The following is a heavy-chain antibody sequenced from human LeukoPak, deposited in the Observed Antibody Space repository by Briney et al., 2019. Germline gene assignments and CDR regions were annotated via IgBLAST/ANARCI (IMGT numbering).Heavy chain of an antibody. J-gene: IGHJ4*02. CDR1: GGIFSSNP. CDR3: ARDEGGYYGDYAGYFDY. V-gene: IGHV1-69*13. D-gene: IGHD4-17*01. CDR2: IIPKFGTA. Sequence: SVKVSCKASGGIFSSNPISWVRQAPGQGLEWMGVIIPKFGTANYAQQFQGSVTITADESTSTVYMELSSLRSEDTAVYYCARDEGGYYGDYAGYFDYWGQGTLVTVSS.